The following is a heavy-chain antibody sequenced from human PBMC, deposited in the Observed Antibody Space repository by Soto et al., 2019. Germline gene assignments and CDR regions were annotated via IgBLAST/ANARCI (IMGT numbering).Heavy chain of an antibody. CDR1: GFTFTSSA. D-gene: IGHD2-15*01. CDR3: AAGYCSGGSCYWGTRDAFDI. V-gene: IGHV1-58*02. J-gene: IGHJ3*02. Sequence: GASVKVSCKASGFTFTSSAMQWVRQARGQRLEWIGWIVVGSGNTNYAQKFQERVTITRDMSTSTAYMELSSLRSEDTAVYYCAAGYCSGGSCYWGTRDAFDIWGQGTMVTVSS. CDR2: IVVGSGNT.